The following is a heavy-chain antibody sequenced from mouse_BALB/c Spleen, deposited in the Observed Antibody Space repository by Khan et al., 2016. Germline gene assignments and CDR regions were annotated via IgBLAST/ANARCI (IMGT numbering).Heavy chain of an antibody. Sequence: QVQLKQSGAELAKPGASVKMSCKASGYTFTSYWMHWVKQRPGQGLEWIGYINPSTGYTEYNEKFKDKATLTADTSSSTAYMQLSSLTSEDSAVYYCARYYRYDLYYYAMDYWGQGTSVTVSS. CDR1: GYTFTSYW. V-gene: IGHV1-7*01. CDR2: INPSTGYT. CDR3: ARYYRYDLYYYAMDY. D-gene: IGHD2-14*01. J-gene: IGHJ4*01.